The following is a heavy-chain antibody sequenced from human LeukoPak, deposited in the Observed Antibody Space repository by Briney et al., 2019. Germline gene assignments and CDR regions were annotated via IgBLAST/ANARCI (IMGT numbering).Heavy chain of an antibody. Sequence: SETLSLTCAVSDDSFSSHYWTWIRQPPGKGLEWIGYIPYIGSTNYNPSLKSRVTISIDTSKNQFSLKLSSVTAADTAVYYCARDLVTVTKGFDIWGQGTMVSVSS. D-gene: IGHD4-17*01. CDR3: ARDLVTVTKGFDI. CDR2: IPYIGST. V-gene: IGHV4-59*11. J-gene: IGHJ3*02. CDR1: DDSFSSHY.